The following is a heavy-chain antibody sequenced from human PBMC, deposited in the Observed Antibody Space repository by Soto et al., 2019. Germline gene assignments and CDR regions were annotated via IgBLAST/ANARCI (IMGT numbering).Heavy chain of an antibody. V-gene: IGHV4-61*01. D-gene: IGHD4-17*01. Sequence: PSDTLSLTCTVSGGSVSSFIYYWSWIRQPPGKGLEWIGYIYYSGSTNYNPSLKSRVTISVDTSKNQFSLKLSSVTTADTAVYYCASSLTVTTHFQHWGQGTLVTVSS. J-gene: IGHJ1*01. CDR1: GGSVSSFIYY. CDR3: ASSLTVTTHFQH. CDR2: IYYSGST.